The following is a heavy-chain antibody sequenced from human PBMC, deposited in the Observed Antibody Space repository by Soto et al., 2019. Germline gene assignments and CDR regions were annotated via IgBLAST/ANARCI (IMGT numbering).Heavy chain of an antibody. CDR3: HTAMAVRFSDY. Sequence: PGGSLRLSCAASGFTFSSYSMNWVRQAPGKGLEWVSSISSSSSYIYYADSVKGRFTISRHNSKNTLYLQMNSLRAEDTAVYYCHTAMAVRFSDYWGQGTLVTAPQ. D-gene: IGHD5-18*01. J-gene: IGHJ4*02. CDR2: ISSSSSYI. V-gene: IGHV3-21*04. CDR1: GFTFSSYS.